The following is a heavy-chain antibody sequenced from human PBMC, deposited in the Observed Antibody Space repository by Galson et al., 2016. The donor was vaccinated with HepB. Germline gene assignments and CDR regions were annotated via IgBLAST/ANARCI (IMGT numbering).Heavy chain of an antibody. D-gene: IGHD1-1*01. Sequence: SLRLSCAASGFIFSNYAMSWVRQAPGEGLEWVSGLLGGGDTTYYEESVKGRFTISRDNSKNTLYLQMNNLRAEDTAVYYCVKDDKWNVDYWGQGTLVTVSS. CDR3: VKDDKWNVDY. CDR1: GFIFSNYA. V-gene: IGHV3-23*01. J-gene: IGHJ4*02. CDR2: LLGGGDTT.